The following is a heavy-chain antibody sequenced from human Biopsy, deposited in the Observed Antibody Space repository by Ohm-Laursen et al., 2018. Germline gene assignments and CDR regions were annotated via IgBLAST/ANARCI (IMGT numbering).Heavy chain of an antibody. CDR1: SYTFTDYN. J-gene: IGHJ6*02. Sequence: ASVKVSCKASSYTFTDYNIHWMRQAPGQGLEWMGRIIPLLGITNYAERFQGRVTISVDRSTSTAYMELSSLKSEDTAVYYCAREYPEGNVWGQGTAVTVS. V-gene: IGHV1-69*04. CDR2: IIPLLGIT. CDR3: AREYPEGNV. D-gene: IGHD2-2*02.